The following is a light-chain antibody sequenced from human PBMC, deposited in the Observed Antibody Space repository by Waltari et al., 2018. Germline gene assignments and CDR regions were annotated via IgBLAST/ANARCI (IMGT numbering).Light chain of an antibody. Sequence: QSALTQPDSVSGSPGQSITISCTGTSSDVGGYKFVSWYQHHPGEAPKLIIFDVTNRPSGVSYRFSGSKSGNSASLTISGLQAGDEAYYYCSSYTSSTTGIFGGGTKLTVL. J-gene: IGLJ2*01. CDR2: DVT. V-gene: IGLV2-14*03. CDR3: SSYTSSTTGI. CDR1: SSDVGGYKF.